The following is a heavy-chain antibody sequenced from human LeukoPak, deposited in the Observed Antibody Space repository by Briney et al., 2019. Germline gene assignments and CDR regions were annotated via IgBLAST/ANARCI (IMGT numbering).Heavy chain of an antibody. V-gene: IGHV3-30-3*01. Sequence: GGSLRLSCAASGFTFSSYAMHWVRQAPGKGLEWVAVISYDGSNKYYADSVKGRFTISRDNSKNTLYLQMNSLRAEDTAVYYCARGDSGLGYFDYWGQGTLVTVSS. CDR2: ISYDGSNK. J-gene: IGHJ4*02. D-gene: IGHD6-19*01. CDR1: GFTFSSYA. CDR3: ARGDSGLGYFDY.